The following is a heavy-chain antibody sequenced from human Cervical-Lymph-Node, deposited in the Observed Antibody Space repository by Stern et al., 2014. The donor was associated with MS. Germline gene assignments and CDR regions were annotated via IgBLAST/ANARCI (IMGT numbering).Heavy chain of an antibody. CDR3: ARALDMTTVVTSPWPDAFDI. CDR1: GGTFRSYA. J-gene: IGHJ3*02. Sequence: VQLVQPGAEVKKPGSSVKVSCKASGGTFRSYAISWVRQAPGHGLEWMGGIIPIFGTPNYAQKFQGRVTITADEATSTAYMELSSLRSEDTAVYYCARALDMTTVVTSPWPDAFDIWGQGTMVTVSS. V-gene: IGHV1-69*01. CDR2: IIPIFGTP. D-gene: IGHD4-23*01.